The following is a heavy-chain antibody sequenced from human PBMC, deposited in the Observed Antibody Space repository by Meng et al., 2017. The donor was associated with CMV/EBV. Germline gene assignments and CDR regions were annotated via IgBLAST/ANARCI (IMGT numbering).Heavy chain of an antibody. D-gene: IGHD2-8*01. CDR1: YTCTSYG. J-gene: IGHJ5*02. CDR2: ISAYNGNT. CDR3: ARSPPERGILYRRGWFDP. Sequence: YTCTSYGISWVRQAPGQGLEWMGWISAYNGNTNYAQKLQGRVTMTTDTSTSTAYMELRSLRSDDTAVYYCARSPPERGILYRRGWFDPWGQGTLVTVSS. V-gene: IGHV1-18*01.